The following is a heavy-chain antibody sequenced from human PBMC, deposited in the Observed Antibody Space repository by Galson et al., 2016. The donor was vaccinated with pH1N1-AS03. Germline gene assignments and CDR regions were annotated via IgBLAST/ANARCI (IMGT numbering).Heavy chain of an antibody. CDR1: GFIFTHYS. CDR2: MSYEGTTT. Sequence: SLRLSCAASGFIFTHYSMHWVRQAPGKGLEWVAVMSYEGTTTYYAASVKGRFTISRDNYKNTLYLQMTRLRTEDTALYYCAREEGGFGSNWLQTDAFDFWGQGTMVTVSS. D-gene: IGHD6-13*01. CDR3: AREEGGFGSNWLQTDAFDF. V-gene: IGHV3-30-3*01. J-gene: IGHJ3*01.